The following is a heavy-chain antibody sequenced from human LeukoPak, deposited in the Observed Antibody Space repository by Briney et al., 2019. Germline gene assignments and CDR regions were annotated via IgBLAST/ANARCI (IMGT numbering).Heavy chain of an antibody. Sequence: ASVKVSCKVSGFTLTELSMHWVRQAPGKGLEWMVGFDPEDGETIYAQKFQGRVTMTEDTSTDTAYMELSSLRSEDTAVYYCARALHWGSPGYFDLWGRGTLVAVSS. J-gene: IGHJ2*01. D-gene: IGHD7-27*01. CDR2: FDPEDGET. V-gene: IGHV1-24*01. CDR3: ARALHWGSPGYFDL. CDR1: GFTLTELS.